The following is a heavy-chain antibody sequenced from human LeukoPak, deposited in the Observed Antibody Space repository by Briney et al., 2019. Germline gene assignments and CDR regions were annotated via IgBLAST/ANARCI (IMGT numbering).Heavy chain of an antibody. V-gene: IGHV6-1*01. J-gene: IGHJ6*02. Sequence: SQTLSLTFAVSGDSVSSNSAAWNWLRQSPSRGLEWLGRTYYRSKWYNDYAVSVKSRITINPDTSKNQFSLQLNAVTPEDTAVYYCARVGMTYYGMDVWGQGTTVTGSS. CDR2: TYYRSKWYN. CDR1: GDSVSSNSAA. CDR3: ARVGMTYYGMDV. D-gene: IGHD1-26*01.